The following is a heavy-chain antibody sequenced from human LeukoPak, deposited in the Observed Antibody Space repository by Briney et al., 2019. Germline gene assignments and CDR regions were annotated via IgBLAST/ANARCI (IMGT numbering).Heavy chain of an antibody. CDR2: ISWDGGST. CDR1: GFTFDDYA. D-gene: IGHD3-22*01. J-gene: IGHJ6*02. V-gene: IGHV3-43D*03. Sequence: QPGGSLRLSCAASGFTFDDYAMHWVRQAPGKGLEWVSLISWDGGSTYYADSVKGRFTISRDNSKNSLYLQMNSLRAEDTALYYCAKDISPTYDSSGYYYGMDVWGQGTTVTVSS. CDR3: AKDISPTYDSSGYYYGMDV.